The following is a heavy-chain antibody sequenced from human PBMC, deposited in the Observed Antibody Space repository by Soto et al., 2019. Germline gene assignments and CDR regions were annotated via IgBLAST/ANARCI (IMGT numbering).Heavy chain of an antibody. V-gene: IGHV3-33*01. D-gene: IGHD4-17*01. CDR3: ARDLADYGDYGQYYVDY. CDR2: TWYEGSNK. Sequence: QVQLVESGGGVVQPGRSLRLSCAASGFTFSNYGMHWVRQAPGKGLEWVAVTWYEGSNKYYADSVKGRFTISRDNSKNSLYLQMNSLRAEDTAVYYCARDLADYGDYGQYYVDYWCQGTMVTVSS. J-gene: IGHJ4*02. CDR1: GFTFSNYG.